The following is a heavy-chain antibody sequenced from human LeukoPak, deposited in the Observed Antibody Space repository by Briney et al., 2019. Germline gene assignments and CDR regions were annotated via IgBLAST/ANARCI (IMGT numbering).Heavy chain of an antibody. V-gene: IGHV4-4*07. J-gene: IGHJ5*02. CDR1: GGSISSYY. D-gene: IGHD5-24*01. CDR2: IYTSGST. CDR3: ARGWLRDGYNFWFDP. Sequence: PSETLSLTCTVSGGSISSYYWSWIRQPAGKGLEWIGRIYTSGSTNYNPSLKSRVTMSVDTSKNQFSLKLSSVTAADTAVYYCARGWLRDGYNFWFDPWGQGTLVTVSS.